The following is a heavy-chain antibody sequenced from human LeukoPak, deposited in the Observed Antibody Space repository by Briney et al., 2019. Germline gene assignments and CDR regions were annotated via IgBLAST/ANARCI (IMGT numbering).Heavy chain of an antibody. J-gene: IGHJ5*02. CDR3: ARAGLLWFGELSYNWFDP. Sequence: GASVKVSCKSSGYTFTAYYVHWVRQAPGQALEWMGWINPNSGGTNYAQKFQGRVTMTRDTSISTAYMELSRLTPDDTAVYYCARAGLLWFGELSYNWFDPWGQGTLVTVSS. CDR2: INPNSGGT. V-gene: IGHV1-2*02. D-gene: IGHD3-10*01. CDR1: GYTFTAYY.